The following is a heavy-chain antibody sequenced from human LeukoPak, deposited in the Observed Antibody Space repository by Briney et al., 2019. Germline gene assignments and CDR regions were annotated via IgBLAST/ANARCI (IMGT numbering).Heavy chain of an antibody. Sequence: GGSLRLSCAASGFSFSKYGMSRVRQAPGKGFEWVSFISGNGGYTFYTDSVKGRFTISRDNTKNTLYLQMNSLRAEDTAVYYCAKDLVGSGTSEELDYWGQGTLVTVSS. J-gene: IGHJ4*02. CDR1: GFSFSKYG. CDR3: AKDLVGSGTSEELDY. D-gene: IGHD3-10*01. V-gene: IGHV3-23*01. CDR2: ISGNGGYT.